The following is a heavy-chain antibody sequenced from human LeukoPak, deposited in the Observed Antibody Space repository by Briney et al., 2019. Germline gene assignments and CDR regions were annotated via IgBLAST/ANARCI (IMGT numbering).Heavy chain of an antibody. D-gene: IGHD3-3*01. CDR1: GFTFSSYS. Sequence: GGSLRLSCAASGFTFSSYSMNWVRQAPGKGLEWVSYISSSSSTIYYADSVKGRFTISRDNAKNSLYLQMNSLRAEDTAVYYCAREIDVTISNWFDPWGQGTLVTVSS. J-gene: IGHJ5*02. V-gene: IGHV3-48*01. CDR2: ISSSSSTI. CDR3: AREIDVTISNWFDP.